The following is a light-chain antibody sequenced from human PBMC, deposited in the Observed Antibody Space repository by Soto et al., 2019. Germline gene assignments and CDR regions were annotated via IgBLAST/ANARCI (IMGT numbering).Light chain of an antibody. J-gene: IGKJ2*01. Sequence: DIAMTQSPLSLPVTPGEPASISCRSSQSLLQTNGYNYLDWYVQKPGQSPQLLIYLASSRASGVPDRFRGSRSGTDFTLEISRVEAEDVGVYYCMQAHQTPYTFGQGTKLEIK. CDR2: LAS. V-gene: IGKV2-28*01. CDR3: MQAHQTPYT. CDR1: QSLLQTNGYNY.